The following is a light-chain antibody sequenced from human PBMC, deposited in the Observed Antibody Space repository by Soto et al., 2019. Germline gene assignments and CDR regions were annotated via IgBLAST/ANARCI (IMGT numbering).Light chain of an antibody. CDR3: QQYYSTPYT. CDR1: QSVLYSSNNKNY. V-gene: IGKV4-1*01. J-gene: IGKJ2*01. Sequence: DIVMTQSPDSLAVSLGERATTNCKSSQSVLYSSNNKNYLAWYQQKPGQPPKLLIYWASTRESGVPDRFSGSGSGTDFTLTISSLQAEDLAVYYCQQYYSTPYTFGQGTKLEIK. CDR2: WAS.